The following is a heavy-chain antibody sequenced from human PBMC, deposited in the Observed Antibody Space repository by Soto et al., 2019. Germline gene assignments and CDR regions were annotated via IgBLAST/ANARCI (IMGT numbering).Heavy chain of an antibody. CDR3: AFPATADFDY. Sequence: SETLSLTCAVSGGSISSTNWWTWGRQSPGRGLEWIGEIYHRGTNNYSPSLKSRVNIAVDMSTNHLSLTLISVTAEDTAVYYCAFPATADFDYWGKGILVT. V-gene: IGHV4-4*02. J-gene: IGHJ4*02. CDR1: GGSISSTNW. CDR2: IYHRGTN. D-gene: IGHD6-13*01.